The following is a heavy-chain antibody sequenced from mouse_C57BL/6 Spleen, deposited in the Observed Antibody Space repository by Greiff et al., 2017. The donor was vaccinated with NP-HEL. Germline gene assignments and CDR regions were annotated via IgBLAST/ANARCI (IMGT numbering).Heavy chain of an antibody. Sequence: EVKLVESGAELVRPGASVKLSCTASGFNIKDDYMHWVKQRPEQGLEWIGWIDPENGDTEYASKFQGKATITADTSSNTAYLQLSSLTSEDTAVYYCTTFGLRAYWGQGTLVTVSA. CDR2: IDPENGDT. D-gene: IGHD2-2*01. J-gene: IGHJ3*01. V-gene: IGHV14-4*01. CDR1: GFNIKDDY. CDR3: TTFGLRAY.